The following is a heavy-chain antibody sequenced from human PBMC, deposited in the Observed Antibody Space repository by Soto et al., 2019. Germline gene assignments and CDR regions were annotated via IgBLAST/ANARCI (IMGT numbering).Heavy chain of an antibody. CDR3: ARDIGSSGMY. CDR2: IYYSGST. J-gene: IGHJ4*02. D-gene: IGHD3-22*01. Sequence: PSETLSPTCTVSGGSISSGGYYWSWIRQHPGKGLEWIGYIYYSGSTYYNPSLKSRVTISVDTSKNQFSLKLSSVTAADTAVYYCARDIGSSGMYWGQGTLVTVSS. V-gene: IGHV4-31*03. CDR1: GGSISSGGYY.